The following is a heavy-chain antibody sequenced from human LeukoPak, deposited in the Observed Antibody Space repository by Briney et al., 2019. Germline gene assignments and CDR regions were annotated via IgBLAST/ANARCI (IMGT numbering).Heavy chain of an antibody. CDR2: ISGSGGST. CDR1: GFTLSSYG. D-gene: IGHD4-23*01. CDR3: ARDSYGGNAFDY. V-gene: IGHV3-23*01. Sequence: GGSLRLSCAASGFTLSSYGMSWVRQAPGKGLEWVSAISGSGGSTYYADSVKGRFTISRDNSKNSLYLQMNSLRAEDTAVYYCARDSYGGNAFDYWGQGTLVTVSS. J-gene: IGHJ4*02.